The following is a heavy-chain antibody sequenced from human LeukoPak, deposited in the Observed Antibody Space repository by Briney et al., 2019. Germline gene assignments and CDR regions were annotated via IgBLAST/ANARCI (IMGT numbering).Heavy chain of an antibody. Sequence: GGSLRLSCAASGFTFSSYWMSWVRQAPGKGLEWVANIKQDGSEKYYVDSVKGRFTISRDNAKNSLYLQMNSLRAEDTAVYYCARDPSVVWGTGYYYFDYWGQGTLVTVSS. J-gene: IGHJ4*02. V-gene: IGHV3-7*01. CDR1: GFTFSSYW. CDR2: IKQDGSEK. D-gene: IGHD3/OR15-3a*01. CDR3: ARDPSVVWGTGYYYFDY.